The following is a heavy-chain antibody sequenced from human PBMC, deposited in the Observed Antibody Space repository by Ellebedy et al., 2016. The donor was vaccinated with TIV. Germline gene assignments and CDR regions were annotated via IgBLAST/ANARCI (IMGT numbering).Heavy chain of an antibody. Sequence: MPSETLSLTCTVSGVSVSNYHWTWIRQHDGSGLEWIGLIYTSGNTNYNPSLRSRVTMSVDTSKNQLSLKLTSVTAADTAVYYCAKKDGDFWGQGTLVTVSS. CDR1: GVSVSNYH. V-gene: IGHV4-4*07. J-gene: IGHJ4*02. CDR3: AKKDGDF. CDR2: IYTSGNT.